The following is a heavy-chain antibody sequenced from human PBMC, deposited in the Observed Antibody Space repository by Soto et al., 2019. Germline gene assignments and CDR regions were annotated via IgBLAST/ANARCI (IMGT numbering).Heavy chain of an antibody. J-gene: IGHJ3*02. Sequence: QVQLQESGPGLVKPSETLSLTCTVSGDSVSSTTYYWSWIRQPPGKGLEWIGFIYYTGSTHYNPSLKSRVTISIDTSKNQFSLKLSSVAAAGPAVYYCAKCRGDPRLAFDIWGQGTMVTVSS. CDR2: IYYTGST. CDR1: GDSVSSTTYY. V-gene: IGHV4-61*01. CDR3: AKCRGDPRLAFDI. D-gene: IGHD2-21*01.